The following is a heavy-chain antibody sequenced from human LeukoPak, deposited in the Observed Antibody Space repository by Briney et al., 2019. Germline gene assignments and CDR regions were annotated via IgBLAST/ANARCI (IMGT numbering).Heavy chain of an antibody. D-gene: IGHD5-12*01. CDR2: ILYSGAT. J-gene: IGHJ4*02. CDR1: GGSISTYY. Sequence: PSETLSLTCTVSGGSISTYYWSWVRQPPGKGLEWVGYILYSGATNHNPSLKNRVTISLDTSKNQFSLNLSSVTAADTAVYYCARMGGYSGYATHWGQGTLVTVSS. CDR3: ARMGGYSGYATH. V-gene: IGHV4-59*08.